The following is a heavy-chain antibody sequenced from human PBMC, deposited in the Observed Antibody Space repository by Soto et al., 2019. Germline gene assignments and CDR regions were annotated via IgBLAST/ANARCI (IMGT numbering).Heavy chain of an antibody. CDR2: ISYDGSKI. Sequence: GGSLRFSCAASGFTLSSYAMHWVRQAPGKGLEWVAVISYDGSKIYYGDSVKGRFTISRDNYKKTLYLQMNSLTTEDTAVYFCARDWGSGSYYNGPNDYWGQGTLVTVSS. CDR3: ARDWGSGSYYNGPNDY. V-gene: IGHV3-30*04. J-gene: IGHJ4*02. CDR1: GFTLSSYA. D-gene: IGHD3-10*01.